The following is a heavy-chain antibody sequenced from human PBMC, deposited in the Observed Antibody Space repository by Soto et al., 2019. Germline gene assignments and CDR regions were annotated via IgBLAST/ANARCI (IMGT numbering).Heavy chain of an antibody. CDR2: ISSRSSDK. Sequence: PGGSLRLSCAASGFTLSSYSMNWVRQAPGKGLEWVSSISSRSSDKYYADSVKGRFTISRDNAKNSLYLQMNSLRAEDTAVYSCARDAHGRYYFDYWGQGALVTVSS. CDR1: GFTLSSYS. V-gene: IGHV3-21*01. CDR3: ARDAHGRYYFDY. J-gene: IGHJ4*02.